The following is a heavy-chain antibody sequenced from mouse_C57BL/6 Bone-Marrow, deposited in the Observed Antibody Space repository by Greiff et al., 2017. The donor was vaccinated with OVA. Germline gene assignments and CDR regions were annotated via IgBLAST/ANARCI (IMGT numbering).Heavy chain of an antibody. CDR2: IDPENGDT. Sequence: SGAELVRPGASVKLSCTASGFNIKDDYMHWVKQRPEQGLEWIGWIDPENGDTEYASKFQGKATITADTSSNTAYLQLSSLTSEDTAVYYCTTHYYGSSYFDYWGQGTTLTVSS. V-gene: IGHV14-4*01. J-gene: IGHJ2*01. CDR1: GFNIKDDY. CDR3: TTHYYGSSYFDY. D-gene: IGHD1-1*01.